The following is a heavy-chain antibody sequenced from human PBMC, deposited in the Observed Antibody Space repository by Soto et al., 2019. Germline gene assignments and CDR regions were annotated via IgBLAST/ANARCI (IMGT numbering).Heavy chain of an antibody. V-gene: IGHV3-33*01. CDR1: GFTFSSYG. Sequence: VQLVESGGGVVQPGRSLRLSCAASGFTFSSYGMHWVRQAPGKGLEWVAVIWYDGSNKYYADSVKGRFTISRDNSKNTLYLQMNSLRAEDTAVYYCARAGRVAAAGTRAWYFDYWGQGTLVTVSS. CDR2: IWYDGSNK. D-gene: IGHD6-13*01. J-gene: IGHJ4*02. CDR3: ARAGRVAAAGTRAWYFDY.